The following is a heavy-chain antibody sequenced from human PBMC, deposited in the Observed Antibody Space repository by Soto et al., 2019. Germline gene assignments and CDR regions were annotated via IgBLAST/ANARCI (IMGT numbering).Heavy chain of an antibody. D-gene: IGHD3-22*01. V-gene: IGHV3-23*01. CDR1: GFTFSSYA. Sequence: EVQLLESGGGLVQPGGSLRLSCAASGFTFSSYAMSWVRQAPGKGLEWVSRISGSGSYTYYGDSVKGRFTISRDNSKNTLYLQMNSLRVEDTAVYYCAKVHGDSSGGSWGQGTLVTVSP. CDR2: ISGSGSYT. CDR3: AKVHGDSSGGS. J-gene: IGHJ5*02.